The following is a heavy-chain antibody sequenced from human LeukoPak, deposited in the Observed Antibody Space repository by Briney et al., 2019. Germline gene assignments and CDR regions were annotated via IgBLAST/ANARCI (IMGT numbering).Heavy chain of an antibody. CDR3: ARDHKPRNYCSGGTCHSYYNAMDV. V-gene: IGHV3-30*04. CDR1: GFTFNTYA. D-gene: IGHD2-15*01. CDR2: ISYDGGNK. J-gene: IGHJ6*04. Sequence: GGSLRLSCAASGFTFNTYAMHWVSQAPGKGLEWVAVISYDGGNKYYADSVKGRFTISRDNSKNTLYLQMNSLRAEDTAVYYCARDHKPRNYCSGGTCHSYYNAMDVWGKGTTVTVSS.